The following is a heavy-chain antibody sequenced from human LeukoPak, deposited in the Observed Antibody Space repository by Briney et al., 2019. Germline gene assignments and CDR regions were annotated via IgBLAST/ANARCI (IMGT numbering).Heavy chain of an antibody. Sequence: PSETLSLTCSVSGGSVSRDSYYGSWIRQPPGKGLEWIGYIYYTGTTNYNPSLKSRVTMSVDTAKNDFSLKLSSVTAADTAVYYCARDLFGSGNFVSESPWGQGTLVTVSS. CDR2: IYYTGTT. CDR1: GGSVSRDSYY. CDR3: ARDLFGSGNFVSESP. D-gene: IGHD3-10*01. V-gene: IGHV4-61*03. J-gene: IGHJ5*02.